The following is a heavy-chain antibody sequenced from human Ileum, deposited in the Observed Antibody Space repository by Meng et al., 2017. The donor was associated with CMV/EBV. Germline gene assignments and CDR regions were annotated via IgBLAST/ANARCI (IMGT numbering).Heavy chain of an antibody. V-gene: IGHV3-72*01. CDR1: GFAFSDHY. Sequence: GESLKISCATSGFAFSDHYIDWVRQAPGKGLEWIGRSRRRIDGFATEYAASVRRRFSISRDDSENSVTLQMNSLKNEDSAVYYCARVSTYCSRPNCFSRYYAMDVWGPGTTVTVSS. CDR2: SRRRIDGFAT. J-gene: IGHJ6*02. D-gene: IGHD2-21*01. CDR3: ARVSTYCSRPNCFSRYYAMDV.